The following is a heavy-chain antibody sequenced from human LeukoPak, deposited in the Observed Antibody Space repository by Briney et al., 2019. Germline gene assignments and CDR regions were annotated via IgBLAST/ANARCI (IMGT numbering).Heavy chain of an antibody. V-gene: IGHV4-59*08. CDR1: GGSISSYS. J-gene: IGHJ5*02. CDR2: LYYSGTT. D-gene: IGHD3-22*01. Sequence: SETLSLTCTVSGGSISSYSWSWIPQPPGKGLEWIGYLYYSGTTSYNLSLKSRVTISVDTSKNQFSLKLSSVTAADTAVYYCARRMYYYDSSGYGGYWLDPWGQGTLVTVSS. CDR3: ARRMYYYDSSGYGGYWLDP.